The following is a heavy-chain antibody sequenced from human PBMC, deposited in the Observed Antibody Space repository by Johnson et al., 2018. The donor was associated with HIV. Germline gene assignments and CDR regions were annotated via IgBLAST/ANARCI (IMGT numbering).Heavy chain of an antibody. J-gene: IGHJ3*02. Sequence: AAGGVTFSSYGMSWVRQAPGKGLEWVSGINWSGGSTGYADSMKGRFTISRDNARNSLYLQMNSLRAEDTALYFCARGKGAAVGLDAFDIWGQGTMVTVSS. CDR2: INWSGGST. V-gene: IGHV3-20*04. CDR1: GVTFSSYG. CDR3: ARGKGAAVGLDAFDI. D-gene: IGHD6-13*01.